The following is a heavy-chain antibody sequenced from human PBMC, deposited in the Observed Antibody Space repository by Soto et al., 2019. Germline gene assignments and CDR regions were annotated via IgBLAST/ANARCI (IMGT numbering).Heavy chain of an antibody. V-gene: IGHV1-2*02. CDR3: ARGPSHGAFDY. CDR2: INPNNGDT. CDR1: GYTFIAYF. D-gene: IGHD5-18*01. J-gene: IGHJ4*02. Sequence: QVHLVQSGAEVKKPGASVKVSCKASGYTFIAYFLHWFRQAPGQGPEWVGWINPNNGDTKYAQNLQGRVTMTRDTSIATAYMDLSRLDSDDTTVYYCARGPSHGAFDYWGQGTQVTVSS.